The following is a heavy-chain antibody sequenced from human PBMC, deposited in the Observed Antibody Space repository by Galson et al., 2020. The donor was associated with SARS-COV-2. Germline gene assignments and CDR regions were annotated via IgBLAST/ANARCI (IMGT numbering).Heavy chain of an antibody. CDR1: GLTLSSHT. D-gene: IGHD1-1*01. CDR3: ARDRGESWKDSFAY. CDR2: ILTSGSHT. Sequence: NSRGSMRPSCAPSGLTLSSHTTNCVSQPPGKGLGWEASILTSGSHTTYRDSVKGRYTIPRDNAKHPLYLQMDSLRAEDTAVYYCARDRGESWKDSFAYWGPGALVTVPS. V-gene: IGHV3-21*01. J-gene: IGHJ4*02.